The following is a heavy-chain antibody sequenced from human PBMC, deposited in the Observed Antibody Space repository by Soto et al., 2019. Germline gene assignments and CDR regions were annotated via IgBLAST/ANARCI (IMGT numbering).Heavy chain of an antibody. CDR3: ASNAGA. D-gene: IGHD1-1*01. Sequence: QVQLVQSGAEVEKPGSSVRVSCKTSGGTFSFSSYSINWVRQAAGQGIEWMGGIFPMLGSRNYAQKFQGRVTITADVSRNTAIRERSGLRSEDTAMCYCASNAGAWGQGTLVIVSS. J-gene: IGHJ5*02. CDR2: IFPMLGSR. CDR1: GGTFSFSSYS. V-gene: IGHV1-69*16.